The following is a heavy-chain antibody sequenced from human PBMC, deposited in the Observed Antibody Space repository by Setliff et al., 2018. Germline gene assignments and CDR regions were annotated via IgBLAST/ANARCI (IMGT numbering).Heavy chain of an antibody. CDR3: ARDRRNIVVTTSNYQYYMDV. J-gene: IGHJ6*03. Sequence: EASVKVSCKASSYTFSSYGISWVRQAPGQGLEWMGWISAYNGDTNYAQNLQGRVTMTTDTSTSTAYMELRSLRSDDTAVYYCARDRRNIVVTTSNYQYYMDVWGKGTTVTVSS. D-gene: IGHD2-15*01. CDR2: ISAYNGDT. V-gene: IGHV1-18*01. CDR1: SYTFSSYG.